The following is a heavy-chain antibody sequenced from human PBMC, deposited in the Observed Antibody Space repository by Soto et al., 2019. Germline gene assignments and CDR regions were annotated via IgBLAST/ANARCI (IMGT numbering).Heavy chain of an antibody. D-gene: IGHD3-16*01. CDR3: ARDIGGFLDY. J-gene: IGHJ4*02. CDR2: IYSGGTT. Sequence: PGGSLRLSCAASGFTVSSNHMSWVRQAPGKGLEWVSVIYSGGTTYYADSVKGRFTISRDNSKNTMYAQMNSLRAEDTAVYYCARDIGGFLDYWGQGTLVTVSS. CDR1: GFTVSSNH. V-gene: IGHV3-66*01.